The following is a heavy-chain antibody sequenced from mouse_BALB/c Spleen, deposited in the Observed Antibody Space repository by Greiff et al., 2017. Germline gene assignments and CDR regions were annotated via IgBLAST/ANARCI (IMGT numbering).Heavy chain of an antibody. CDR3: NAWGGNYFPFDY. J-gene: IGHJ2*01. CDR2: IDPENGDT. Sequence: DVQLQESGAELVRSGASVKLSCTASGFNITDYYMHWVKQRPEQGLEWIGWIDPENGDTEYAPKFQGKAIMTADTSSNTAYLQLSSLTSEDTAVFYCNAWGGNYFPFDYWGQGTTLTVSS. V-gene: IGHV14-4*02. CDR1: GFNITDYY. D-gene: IGHD2-1*01.